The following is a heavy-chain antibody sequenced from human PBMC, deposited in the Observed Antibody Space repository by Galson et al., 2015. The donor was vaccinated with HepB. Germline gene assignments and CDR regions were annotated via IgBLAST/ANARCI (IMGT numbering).Heavy chain of an antibody. V-gene: IGHV3-33*01. J-gene: IGHJ4*02. D-gene: IGHD6-13*01. CDR2: IWSDGSNK. CDR1: GFIFSSFG. Sequence: SLRLSCAASGFIFSSFGMHWVRQAPGKGLEWVGVIWSDGSNKYYADFVKGRFTISRDNSKNTVYLRMNSLKTEDTAVYYCTRLGDLSGYSSLWGQGTLVTVSS. CDR3: TRLGDLSGYSSL.